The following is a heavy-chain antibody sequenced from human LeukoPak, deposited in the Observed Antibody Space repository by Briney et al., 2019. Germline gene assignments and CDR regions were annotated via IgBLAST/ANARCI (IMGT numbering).Heavy chain of an antibody. Sequence: PGGSLRLSCAASGFTFDDYAMHWVRQAPGKGLEWVSGISWNSGSIGYADSVKGRFTISRDSSKNTLYLQMNSLRAEDTAVYYCAKVGDILTGRVDYWGQGTLVTVSS. CDR3: AKVGDILTGRVDY. D-gene: IGHD3-9*01. CDR1: GFTFDDYA. J-gene: IGHJ4*02. CDR2: ISWNSGSI. V-gene: IGHV3-9*01.